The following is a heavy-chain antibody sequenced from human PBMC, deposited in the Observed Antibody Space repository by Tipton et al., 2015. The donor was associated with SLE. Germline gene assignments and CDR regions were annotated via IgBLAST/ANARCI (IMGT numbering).Heavy chain of an antibody. J-gene: IGHJ4*02. CDR2: IYYTGTT. V-gene: IGHV4-59*01. CDR3: ARDQDTLDYYDISGYY. Sequence: TLSLTCTVSGGSIGGYYWSWIRQSPGRGLEWIGFIYYTGTTNYNPSLKSRITISIDTSKNEFSLKVSSVTAADTAVYYCARDQDTLDYYDISGYYWGQGTLVTVSS. CDR1: GGSIGGYY. D-gene: IGHD3-22*01.